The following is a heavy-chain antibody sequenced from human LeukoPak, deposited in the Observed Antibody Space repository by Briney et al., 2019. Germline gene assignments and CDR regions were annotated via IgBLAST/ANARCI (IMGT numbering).Heavy chain of an antibody. CDR1: GFTFSTYA. J-gene: IGHJ4*02. D-gene: IGHD1-14*01. Sequence: PGGSLRLSCAASGFTFSTYAMSWVRQAPGKGLEWVSAITGSADRTHYADSVKGRFTISRDNSKNIVYPQMNSLRAKDTAVYFCARPQVVFLNPFDYWGQGTLVTVSS. CDR2: ITGSADRT. CDR3: ARPQVVFLNPFDY. V-gene: IGHV3-23*01.